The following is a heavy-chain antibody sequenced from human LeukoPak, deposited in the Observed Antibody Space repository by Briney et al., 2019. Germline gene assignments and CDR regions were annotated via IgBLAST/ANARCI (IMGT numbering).Heavy chain of an antibody. V-gene: IGHV3-66*01. D-gene: IGHD1-26*01. J-gene: IGHJ4*02. CDR3: ASIGRPFDY. Sequence: QPGGSLRLSCVASGFTVSSNYMSWVRQAPGKGLEWVSVIYSGGSTYYADSVKGRFTISRDNSKNTLYLQMNSLRAEDTAVYYCASIGRPFDYWGQGTLVTVSS. CDR2: IYSGGST. CDR1: GFTVSSNY.